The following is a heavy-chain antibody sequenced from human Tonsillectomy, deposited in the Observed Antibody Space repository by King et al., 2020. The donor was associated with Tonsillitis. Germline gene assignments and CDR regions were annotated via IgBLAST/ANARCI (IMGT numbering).Heavy chain of an antibody. V-gene: IGHV3-23*04. CDR1: GFTFSTYA. D-gene: IGHD3-3*01. J-gene: IGHJ6*02. Sequence: EVQLVESGGGLVQPGGSLRLSCAASGFTFSTYAITLVRHAPGKGLEWVSVMNGAGARTYHADTLKGRFTISRDNSKNTLYLQMNSLRAEDTAVYYCAKCPYDFWSGGLYYAMDVWGQGTTVTVSS. CDR3: AKCPYDFWSGGLYYAMDV. CDR2: MNGAGART.